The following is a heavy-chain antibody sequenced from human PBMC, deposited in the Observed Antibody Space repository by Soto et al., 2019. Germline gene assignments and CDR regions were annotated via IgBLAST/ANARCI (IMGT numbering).Heavy chain of an antibody. V-gene: IGHV1-46*01. J-gene: IGHJ6*02. CDR2: INPSGGST. CDR3: ARDNYYDSSGYYYYYYYGMDV. Sequence: ASVKVSCKASGYTFTSYYMHWVRQAPGQGLEWMGIINPSGGSTSYAQKFQGRVTMTTDTSTSTAYMELRSLRSEDTAVYYCARDNYYDSSGYYYYYYYGMDVWGQGTTVTVSS. D-gene: IGHD3-22*01. CDR1: GYTFTSYY.